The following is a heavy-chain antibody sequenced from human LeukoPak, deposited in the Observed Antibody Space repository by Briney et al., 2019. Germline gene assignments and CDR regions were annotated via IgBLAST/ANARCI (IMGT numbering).Heavy chain of an antibody. J-gene: IGHJ4*02. CDR3: ARDPDMVRGVISPDY. CDR1: GFTFSSYA. V-gene: IGHV3-30*04. CDR2: ISYDGSNK. Sequence: PGRSLRLSCAASGFTFSSYAMHWVRQAPGKGLEWVAVISYDGSNKYYADSVEDRFTTSRDNSKNTLYLQMNSLRAEDTAVYYCARDPDMVRGVISPDYWGQGTLVTVSS. D-gene: IGHD3-10*01.